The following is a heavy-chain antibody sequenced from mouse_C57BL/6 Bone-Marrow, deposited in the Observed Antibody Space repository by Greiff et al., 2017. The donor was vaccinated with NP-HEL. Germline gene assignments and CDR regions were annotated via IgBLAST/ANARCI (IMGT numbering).Heavy chain of an antibody. D-gene: IGHD2-4*01. CDR1: GFTFSSYG. CDR3: ARQGDYDYAMDY. Sequence: EVHLVESGGDLVKPGGSLKLSCAASGFTFSSYGMSWVRQTPDKRLEWVATISSGGSYTYYPDSVKGRFTISRDNAKNTLYLQMSSLKSEDTDMYYCARQGDYDYAMDYWGQGTAVTVSS. V-gene: IGHV5-6*01. J-gene: IGHJ4*01. CDR2: ISSGGSYT.